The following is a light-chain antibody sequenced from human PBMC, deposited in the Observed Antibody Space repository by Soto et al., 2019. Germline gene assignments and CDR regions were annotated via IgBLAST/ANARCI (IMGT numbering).Light chain of an antibody. V-gene: IGLV4-60*02. J-gene: IGLJ3*02. CDR3: ETLYSNTHKV. Sequence: QSVLTQSSSASASLGSSVKLTCILSSGHSTYVIAWHQQQPGKAPRFLMTLDRSGSYNRGSGVPDRFSGSSSGADRYLTISNLQFEDEGDYYCETLYSNTHKVFGGGTKLTVL. CDR2: LDRSGSY. CDR1: SGHSTYV.